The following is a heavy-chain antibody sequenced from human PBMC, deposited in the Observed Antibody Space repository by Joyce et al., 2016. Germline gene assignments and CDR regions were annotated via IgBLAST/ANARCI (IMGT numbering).Heavy chain of an antibody. D-gene: IGHD2-8*01. Sequence: EVQLVESGGGLVKPGGSLSLSCAASGFTFSSYSISWVRQAPGKGLEWVSSLSSSSSYIKYTDSVKGRFTISRDNAKNSLYLQMNSLRVEDTAVYYCARSSYTNGIFDYWGQGTLVTVSS. J-gene: IGHJ4*02. CDR2: LSSSSSYI. V-gene: IGHV3-21*01. CDR1: GFTFSSYS. CDR3: ARSSYTNGIFDY.